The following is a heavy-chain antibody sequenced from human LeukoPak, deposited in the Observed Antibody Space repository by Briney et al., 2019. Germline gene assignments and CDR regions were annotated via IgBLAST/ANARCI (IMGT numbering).Heavy chain of an antibody. CDR2: IYYSGST. V-gene: IGHV4-39*07. CDR3: ASGGSYYDPYYYYGMDV. D-gene: IGHD1-26*01. Sequence: SETLSLTCTVSGGSISSSTYYWGWIRQPPGKGLEWIGSIYYSGSTYYNPSLKSRVTISVDTSKNQFSLKLSSVTAADTAVYYCASGGSYYDPYYYYGMDVWGQGTTVTVSS. CDR1: GGSISSSTYY. J-gene: IGHJ6*02.